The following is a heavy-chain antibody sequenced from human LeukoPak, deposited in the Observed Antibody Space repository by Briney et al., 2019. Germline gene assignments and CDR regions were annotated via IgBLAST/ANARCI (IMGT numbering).Heavy chain of an antibody. Sequence: PSETLSLTCTVSGGSISSYYWSWIRIRQPAGKGLEWIGRIHSSGNTNYNPSLKGRVTMSVDTSKNQFSLGLTSVTAADTAVYYCARTTAHWYFDLWGRGTLVSVSS. CDR2: IHSSGNT. CDR3: ARTTAHWYFDL. J-gene: IGHJ2*01. D-gene: IGHD2-21*02. CDR1: GGSISSYY. V-gene: IGHV4-4*07.